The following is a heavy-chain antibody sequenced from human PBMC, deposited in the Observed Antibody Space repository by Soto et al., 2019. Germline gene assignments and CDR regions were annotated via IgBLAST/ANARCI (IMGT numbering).Heavy chain of an antibody. V-gene: IGHV3-20*04. J-gene: IGHJ3*02. D-gene: IGHD6-19*01. Sequence: GGSLRLSCAASGFTFSSYAMSWVRQAPGKGLEWVSGINWNGGSTGYADSVKGRFTISRDNAKNSLYLQMNSLRAEDTALYYCARDRLPGIAVAGHDAFDIWGQGTMVTVS. CDR3: ARDRLPGIAVAGHDAFDI. CDR1: GFTFSSYA. CDR2: INWNGGST.